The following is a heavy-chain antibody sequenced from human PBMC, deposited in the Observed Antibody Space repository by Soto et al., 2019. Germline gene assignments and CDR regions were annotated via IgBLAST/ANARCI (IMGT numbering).Heavy chain of an antibody. CDR1: GDSIRSDYYH. Sequence: SETLSLTCTVSGDSIRSDYYHWTWIRQSPGKGLEWIGYIHHSGSILYNPSLKSRVTISVDTSKNQFSLHLTSVTAADTAVYFCAREDDGGDSLDVWGQGTTVTVSS. V-gene: IGHV4-30-4*08. D-gene: IGHD2-21*02. CDR3: AREDDGGDSLDV. CDR2: IHHSGSI. J-gene: IGHJ6*02.